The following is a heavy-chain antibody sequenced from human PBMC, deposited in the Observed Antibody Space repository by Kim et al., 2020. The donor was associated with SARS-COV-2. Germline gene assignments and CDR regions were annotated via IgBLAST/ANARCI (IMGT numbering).Heavy chain of an antibody. D-gene: IGHD2-2*01. J-gene: IGHJ6*02. CDR2: ISSSGSTI. V-gene: IGHV3-48*03. Sequence: GGSLRLSCAASGFTFSSYEMNWVRQAPGKGLEWVSYISSSGSTIYYADSVKGRFTISRDNAKNSLYLQMNSLRAEDTAVYYCAREGCTSCYYYGMDVWGQGTTVTVSS. CDR3: AREGCTSCYYYGMDV. CDR1: GFTFSSYE.